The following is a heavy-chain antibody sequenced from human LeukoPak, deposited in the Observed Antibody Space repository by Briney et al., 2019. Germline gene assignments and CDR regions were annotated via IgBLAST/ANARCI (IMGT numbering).Heavy chain of an antibody. CDR1: GFTFSSYW. Sequence: GDSLRLSCAVSGFTFSSYWMIWFRQAPGKGLEWVAVISYDGSNKYYADSVKGRFTISRDNSKNTLYLQMNSLRAEDTAVYYCARTLVVVMYYGMDVWGQGTTVTVSS. CDR3: ARTLVVVMYYGMDV. V-gene: IGHV3-30-3*01. D-gene: IGHD3-22*01. CDR2: ISYDGSNK. J-gene: IGHJ6*02.